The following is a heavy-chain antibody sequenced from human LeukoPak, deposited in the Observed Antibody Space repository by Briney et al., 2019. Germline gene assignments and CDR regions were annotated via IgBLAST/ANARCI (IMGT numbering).Heavy chain of an antibody. J-gene: IGHJ6*02. V-gene: IGHV4-30-2*01. Sequence: SETLSLTCAVSGGSISSGGYSWSWIRQPPGKGLEWIGYIYHSGSTYYNPSLKSRVTISVDRSKNQFSLKLSSVTAADTAVYYCAGALSKYYYYGMDVWGQGTTVTVSS. CDR3: AGALSKYYYYGMDV. CDR2: IYHSGST. CDR1: GGSISSGGYS.